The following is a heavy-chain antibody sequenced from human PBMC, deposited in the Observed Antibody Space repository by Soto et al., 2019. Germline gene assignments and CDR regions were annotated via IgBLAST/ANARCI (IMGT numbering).Heavy chain of an antibody. Sequence: ASVKVSCKASGYTFTSYDINWARQATGQGLEWMGWMNPNSGNTGYAQKFQGRVTITRNTSISTAYMELSSLRSEDTAVYYCARGTIMITFGGVIVETHDAFDIWGQGTMVTVSS. CDR3: ARGTIMITFGGVIVETHDAFDI. V-gene: IGHV1-8*01. CDR2: MNPNSGNT. D-gene: IGHD3-16*02. CDR1: GYTFTSYD. J-gene: IGHJ3*02.